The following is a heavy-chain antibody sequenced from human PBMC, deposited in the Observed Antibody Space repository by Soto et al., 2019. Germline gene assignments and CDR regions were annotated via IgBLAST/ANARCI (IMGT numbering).Heavy chain of an antibody. D-gene: IGHD2-2*01. CDR1: GYSITNYA. J-gene: IGHJ6*03. V-gene: IGHV1-3*01. CDR2: INAGNGDT. Sequence: SSVKGSCKASGYSITNYAMHWVRQAPGQRLEWMGWINAGNGDTKYSQKFQARVAITRDTSASTAYMELSSLRSEDTAVYYCARDRGCSSASCYGRIYYYYYYMDVWGKGTTVTVSS. CDR3: ARDRGCSSASCYGRIYYYYYYMDV.